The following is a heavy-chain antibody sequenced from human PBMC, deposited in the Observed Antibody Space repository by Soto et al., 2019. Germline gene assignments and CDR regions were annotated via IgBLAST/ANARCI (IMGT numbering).Heavy chain of an antibody. J-gene: IGHJ4*02. CDR1: GFSLSSYS. V-gene: IGHV3-30-3*01. CDR2: ISYDGNKK. D-gene: IGHD6-19*01. CDR3: ARSIAVAGLDY. Sequence: ESGGGVVQPGRSLRLSCAASGFSLSSYSMHWVRQAPGKGLEWLGVISYDGNKKYYRDSVKGRFSISRDTSNNTVTLQMNSLRPEDTAVYYCARSIAVAGLDYWGQGALVAVS.